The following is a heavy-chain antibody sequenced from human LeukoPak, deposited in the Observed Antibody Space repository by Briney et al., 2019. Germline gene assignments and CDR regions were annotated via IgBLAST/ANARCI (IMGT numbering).Heavy chain of an antibody. CDR3: AREHDYGDLYFDY. Sequence: GGSLRLSCAASGFTFSSYEMNWVRQAPGKGLEWVSYISSSGSTIYYADSVKGRFTISRDNAKNSLYLQMNSLRAEDTAVYYCAREHDYGDLYFDYWGQGTLVTVSP. CDR2: ISSSGSTI. CDR1: GFTFSSYE. J-gene: IGHJ4*02. D-gene: IGHD4-17*01. V-gene: IGHV3-48*03.